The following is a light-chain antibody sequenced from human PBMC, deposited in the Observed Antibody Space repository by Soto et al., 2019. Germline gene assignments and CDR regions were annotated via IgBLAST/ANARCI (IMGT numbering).Light chain of an antibody. CDR1: QSISRH. Sequence: DIQMTQSPSSLSASLGDRVTITCRASQSISRHLNWYQQKPGKAPRLQIYAASSLQSGVPSRFSGSGSGTDFILTITSLQPEDSATYYCQQTYNMPRTFGPGTKVD. CDR3: QQTYNMPRT. J-gene: IGKJ3*01. V-gene: IGKV1-39*01. CDR2: AAS.